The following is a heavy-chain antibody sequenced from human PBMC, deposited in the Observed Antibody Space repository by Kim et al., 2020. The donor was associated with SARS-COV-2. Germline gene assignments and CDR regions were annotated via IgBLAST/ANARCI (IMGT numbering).Heavy chain of an antibody. CDR2: ISSSSSYI. CDR1: GFTFSSYS. Sequence: GGSLRLSCAASGFTFSSYSMNWVRQAPGKGLEWVSSISSSSSYIYYADSVKGRFTISRDNAKNSLYLQMNSLRAEDTAVYYCASLWFGESINGMDVWGQGTTVTVSS. J-gene: IGHJ6*02. CDR3: ASLWFGESINGMDV. D-gene: IGHD3-10*01. V-gene: IGHV3-21*01.